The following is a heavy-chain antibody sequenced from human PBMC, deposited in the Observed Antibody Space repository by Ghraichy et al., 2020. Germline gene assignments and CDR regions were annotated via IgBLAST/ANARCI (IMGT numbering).Heavy chain of an antibody. CDR1: GGSISSYY. J-gene: IGHJ3*02. CDR2: IYYSGST. D-gene: IGHD5-24*01. Sequence: SQTLSLTCTVSGGSISSYYWSWIRQPPGKGLEWIGYIYYSGSTNYNPSLKSRVTISVDTSKNQFSLKLSSVTAADTAVYYCASARDGYNNDAFDIWGQGTMVTVSS. V-gene: IGHV4-59*08. CDR3: ASARDGYNNDAFDI.